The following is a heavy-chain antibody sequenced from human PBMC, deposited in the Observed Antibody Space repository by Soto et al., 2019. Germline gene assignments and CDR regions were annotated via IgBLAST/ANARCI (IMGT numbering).Heavy chain of an antibody. CDR1: GGSIYRSGYY. CDR3: GKVLVGATGHTDSDS. Sequence: SETLSLTCTVSGGSIYRSGYYWGWIRQPPGRGLEWIGNIDYNGVTYSNPSLKSRVTIPRDTSKNQFSLKLTSVTAADTALYYCGKVLVGATGHTDSDSWGPGTLVTVSS. CDR2: IDYNGVT. J-gene: IGHJ4*02. D-gene: IGHD2-15*01. V-gene: IGHV4-39*01.